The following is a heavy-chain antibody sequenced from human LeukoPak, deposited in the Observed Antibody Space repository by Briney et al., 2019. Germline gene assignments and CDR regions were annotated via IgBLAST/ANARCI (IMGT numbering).Heavy chain of an antibody. J-gene: IGHJ4*02. CDR1: GFSLSTRGMR. D-gene: IGHD4-17*01. CDR2: IDWDDDK. CDR3: ARSRRDYVDYDY. V-gene: IGHV2-70*04. Sequence: SGPALVKPTQTLTLTCTFSGFSLSTRGMRVSWIRQPPGKALEWLARIDWDDDKFYSTSLKTRLTISKDTSKNQVVLTMTNMDPVDTATYYCARSRRDYVDYDYWGQGTLVTVSS.